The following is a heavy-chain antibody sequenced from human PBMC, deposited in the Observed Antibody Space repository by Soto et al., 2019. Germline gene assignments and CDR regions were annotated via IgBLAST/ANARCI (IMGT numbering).Heavy chain of an antibody. Sequence: QVQLVQSGAEVKRPGSSVKVSCKASGDTFNFYSINWVRQAPGLGLEWMGRVNPIVRMSNYAQKFQGRVTMTADKSTSTPYMELSSLRPEDTAIYYGASIYVSGFRAFDSWGQGALVTVS. CDR3: ASIYVSGFRAFDS. J-gene: IGHJ4*02. D-gene: IGHD3-10*01. CDR2: VNPIVRMS. CDR1: GDTFNFYS. V-gene: IGHV1-69*02.